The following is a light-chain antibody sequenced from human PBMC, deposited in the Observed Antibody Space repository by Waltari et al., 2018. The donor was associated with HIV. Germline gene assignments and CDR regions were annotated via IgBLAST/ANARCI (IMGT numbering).Light chain of an antibody. J-gene: IGLJ1*01. CDR2: GNG. V-gene: IGLV1-40*01. CDR3: QSYDSSLSCFYV. CDR1: SSNIGAGYD. Sequence: QSVLTQPPSVSGAPGQRVTISCTGSSSNIGAGYDVHWYQQLPGTAPKLLIYGNGNRPSGVPDRFSGSKSGTSASLAITGLQAEDDADYYCQSYDSSLSCFYVFGTGTKVTVL.